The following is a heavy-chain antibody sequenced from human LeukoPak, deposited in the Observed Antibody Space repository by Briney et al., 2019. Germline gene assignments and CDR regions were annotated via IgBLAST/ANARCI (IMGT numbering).Heavy chain of an antibody. J-gene: IGHJ4*02. Sequence: SETLSLTCTVSGDSISSAHYYWAWIRQPPGTGLEWIGTIYYTGSTFYSPSLKSRVTISVDTSKNQFFLRLSSVTAADTAVYYCARLGCSGRACFSAWNDYWGQGTLVTVSS. V-gene: IGHV4-39*01. CDR3: ARLGCSGRACFSAWNDY. CDR1: GDSISSAHYY. D-gene: IGHD2-15*01. CDR2: IYYTGST.